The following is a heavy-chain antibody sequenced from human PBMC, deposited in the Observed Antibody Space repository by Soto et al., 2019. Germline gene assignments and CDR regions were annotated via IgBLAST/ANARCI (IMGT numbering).Heavy chain of an antibody. V-gene: IGHV1-18*01. CDR2: ISAYNGNT. Sequence: WASVKVSCKASGYTFTSYGISWVRQAPGQGLEWMGWISAYNGNTNYAQKLQGRVTMTTDTSTSTAYMELRSLRSDDTAVYYCARARNYYGSGSYYPPDYFDYWGQGTLVTVSS. CDR3: ARARNYYGSGSYYPPDYFDY. CDR1: GYTFTSYG. J-gene: IGHJ4*02. D-gene: IGHD3-10*01.